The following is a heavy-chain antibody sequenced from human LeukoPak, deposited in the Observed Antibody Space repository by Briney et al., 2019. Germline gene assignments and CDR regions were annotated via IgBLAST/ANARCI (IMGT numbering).Heavy chain of an antibody. Sequence: GGSLRLSCAASEFTFSSYAMSWVRQAPGKGLEWVSTITSSGGSTYYADSVKGRFTISRDNSKNTLYLQMNSLRAEDTAVYSCASRGSAWSRGLACGGQGPLVTVSP. CDR2: ITSSGGST. V-gene: IGHV3-23*01. CDR3: ASRGSAWSRGLAC. D-gene: IGHD6-19*01. J-gene: IGHJ4*02. CDR1: EFTFSSYA.